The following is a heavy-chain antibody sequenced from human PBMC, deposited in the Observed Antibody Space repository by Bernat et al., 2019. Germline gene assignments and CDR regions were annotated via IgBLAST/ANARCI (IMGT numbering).Heavy chain of an antibody. D-gene: IGHD4-17*01. V-gene: IGHV3-7*02. CDR3: ARAGQGDYGDYENWFDP. CDR1: GFTFSSYW. Sequence: EVQLVESGGGLVQPGGSLRLSCAASGFTFSSYWMSWVRQAPGKGLEWVANIKQDGSEKYYVDSVKGRFTISRDNAKNSLYLQMNSLRAEDTAVYYCARAGQGDYGDYENWFDPWGQGTLVTVSS. J-gene: IGHJ5*02. CDR2: IKQDGSEK.